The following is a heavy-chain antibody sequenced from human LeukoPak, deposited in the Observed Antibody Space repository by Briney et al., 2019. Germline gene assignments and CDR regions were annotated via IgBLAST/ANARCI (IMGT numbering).Heavy chain of an antibody. CDR1: GFTFSSYS. Sequence: GALRLSCAASGFTFSSYSMNWVRQAPGKGLEWVSYISSSSSTIYYADSVKGRFTISRDNARNSLYLQMNSLRAEDTAVYYCASTLDIVATIEGDYWGQGTLVTVSS. CDR3: ASTLDIVATIEGDY. J-gene: IGHJ4*02. D-gene: IGHD5-12*01. V-gene: IGHV3-48*01. CDR2: ISSSSSTI.